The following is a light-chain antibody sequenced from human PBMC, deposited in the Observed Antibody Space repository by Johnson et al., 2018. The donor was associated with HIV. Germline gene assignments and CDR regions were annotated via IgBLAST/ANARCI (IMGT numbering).Light chain of an antibody. CDR2: DHN. V-gene: IGLV1-51*01. CDR3: GTWDSSLSAGV. Sequence: QSVLTQPPSVSAAPGQKVTISCSGSSSNIGTNYVSWYQQLPGTAPQLLIYDHNKRPSGISDRLSGSKSGTSATLGITGLQTGDEADYYCGTWDSSLSAGVFGTGTKVTVL. J-gene: IGLJ1*01. CDR1: SSNIGTNY.